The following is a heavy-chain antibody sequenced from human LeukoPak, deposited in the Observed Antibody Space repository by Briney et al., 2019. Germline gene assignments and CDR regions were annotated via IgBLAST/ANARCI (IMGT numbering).Heavy chain of an antibody. CDR1: GDSVSTNSAT. V-gene: IGHV6-1*01. Sequence: SQTLSLTCVISGDSVSTNSATWTWLGQSPSRGLEWLGRTYYRSKWYNDYAVSMKSRITINPDTSKNQFSLQLNSVTPEDTAVYYCARLVGASWFDSWGQGTLVTVSS. D-gene: IGHD1-26*01. J-gene: IGHJ5*01. CDR2: TYYRSKWYN. CDR3: ARLVGASWFDS.